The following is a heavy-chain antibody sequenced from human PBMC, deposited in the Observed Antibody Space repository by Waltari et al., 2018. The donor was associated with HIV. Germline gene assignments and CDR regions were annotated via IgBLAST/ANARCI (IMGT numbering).Heavy chain of an antibody. D-gene: IGHD3-3*01. V-gene: IGHV4-61*02. CDR3: ARARQTISGVVRSWFDS. Sequence: QVQLQESGPGLVKPSQTLSPPCTVSGGSISRGSYFWGWIRQPAGKGLEYIGRIYSNGHTSYNPSLKSRVTISVDTSKNQFSLRLSSVTAGDTAVYYCARARQTISGVVRSWFDSWGQGTLVTVSS. CDR1: GGSISRGSYF. J-gene: IGHJ5*01. CDR2: IYSNGHT.